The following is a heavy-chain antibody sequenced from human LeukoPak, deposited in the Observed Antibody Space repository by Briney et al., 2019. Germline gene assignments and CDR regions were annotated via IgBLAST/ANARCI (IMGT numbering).Heavy chain of an antibody. J-gene: IGHJ6*03. CDR2: MNPNSGNT. D-gene: IGHD3-22*01. Sequence: ASVKVSCKDSGYTFTSYDINWVRQATGQGLEWMGWMNPNSGNTAYAQKFQGRDTMNRNTSISTAYMELSSLRSEDTAVYYCAREYYYDSSGYYYGDYCYYMDVWGKGTTVTVSS. CDR3: AREYYYDSSGYYYGDYCYYMDV. V-gene: IGHV1-8*01. CDR1: GYTFTSYD.